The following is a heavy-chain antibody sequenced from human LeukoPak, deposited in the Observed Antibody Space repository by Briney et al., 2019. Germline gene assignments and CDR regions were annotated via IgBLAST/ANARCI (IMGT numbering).Heavy chain of an antibody. V-gene: IGHV3-15*01. Sequence: GGSLRLSCAASGFTFSNAWMSWVRQAPGKGLEWVGRIKSKTDGGTTDYAAPVKGRFTISRDDSKNTLYLQMNSLKTEDTAVYYCTTSIDFWVADAFDIWGQGTMVTVSS. CDR1: GFTFSNAW. J-gene: IGHJ3*02. CDR2: IKSKTDGGTT. D-gene: IGHD3-3*01. CDR3: TTSIDFWVADAFDI.